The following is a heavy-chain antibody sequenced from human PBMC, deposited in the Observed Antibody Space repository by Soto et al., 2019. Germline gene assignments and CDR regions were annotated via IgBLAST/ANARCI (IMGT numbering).Heavy chain of an antibody. CDR1: GGTFSSYA. CDR2: IIPIFGTA. D-gene: IGHD3-22*01. J-gene: IGHJ4*02. V-gene: IGHV1-69*13. CDR3: AREGYYYDSSGYHCDY. Sequence: GASVKVSCKASGGTFSSYAISWVRQAPGQGLEWMGGIIPIFGTANYAQKFQGRVTITADESTSTAYMELSSLRSEDTAVYYCAREGYYYDSSGYHCDYWGQGTLVTVSS.